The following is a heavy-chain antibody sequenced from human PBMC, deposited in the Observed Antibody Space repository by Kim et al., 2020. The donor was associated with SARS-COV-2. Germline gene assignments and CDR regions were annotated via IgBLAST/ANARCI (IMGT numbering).Heavy chain of an antibody. J-gene: IGHJ6*02. V-gene: IGHV3-7*03. Sequence: GGSLRLSCAASGFTFSRYWMSWVRQAPGKGLEWVANIKQDGSEKYYVDSVKGRFTISRDNAKNSLYLQMNSLRAEDTAVYYCARGYSSSWYVLYYYGMDVWGQGTTVTVSS. CDR2: IKQDGSEK. D-gene: IGHD6-13*01. CDR1: GFTFSRYW. CDR3: ARGYSSSWYVLYYYGMDV.